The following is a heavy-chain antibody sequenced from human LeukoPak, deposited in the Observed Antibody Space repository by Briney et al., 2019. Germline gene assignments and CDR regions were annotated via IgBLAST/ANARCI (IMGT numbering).Heavy chain of an antibody. V-gene: IGHV4-59*01. Sequence: PSETLSLTCTVSGGSISSYYWSWIRQPPGKGLEWIGYIYHSGSTNYNPSLKSRVTMSIDTSKNQFSLRLSSVTAADTAVYYCARADYCGGDCWNWFDPWGQGTLVTVSS. CDR2: IYHSGST. CDR3: ARADYCGGDCWNWFDP. J-gene: IGHJ5*02. D-gene: IGHD2-21*02. CDR1: GGSISSYY.